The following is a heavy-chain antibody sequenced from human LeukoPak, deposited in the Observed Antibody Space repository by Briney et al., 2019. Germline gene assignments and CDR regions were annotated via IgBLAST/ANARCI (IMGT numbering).Heavy chain of an antibody. V-gene: IGHV4-31*03. D-gene: IGHD3-10*01. CDR3: AGGITMVRGFIFTVLTGHQGWYFDL. J-gene: IGHJ2*01. CDR1: GGSISSGGYY. CDR2: IYYSGST. Sequence: SETLSLTCTVSGGSISSGGYYWSWIRQHPGKGLEWIGYIYYSGSTYYNPSLKSRVTISVDTSKNQFSLKLSSVTAADTAVYYCAGGITMVRGFIFTVLTGHQGWYFDLGGRGTRVTVSS.